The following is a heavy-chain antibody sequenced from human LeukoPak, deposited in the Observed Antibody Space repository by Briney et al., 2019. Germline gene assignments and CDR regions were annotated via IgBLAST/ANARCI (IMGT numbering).Heavy chain of an antibody. Sequence: PSETLSLTCTVSGGSISSSSYYWGWIRQPPGKGLEWIVSIYYSGSTYYNPSLKSRVTISVDTSKNQFSLKLSSVTAADTAVYYCAILGTSFNLGSIRYFDWAREPFDYWGQGTLVTVSS. V-gene: IGHV4-39*01. D-gene: IGHD3-9*01. CDR1: GGSISSSSYY. J-gene: IGHJ4*02. CDR2: IYYSGST. CDR3: AILGTSFNLGSIRYFDWAREPFDY.